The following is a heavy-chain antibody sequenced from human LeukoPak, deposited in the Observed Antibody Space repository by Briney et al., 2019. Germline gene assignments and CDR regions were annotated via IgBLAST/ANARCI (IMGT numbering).Heavy chain of an antibody. V-gene: IGHV3-74*01. D-gene: IGHD5/OR15-5a*01. J-gene: IGHJ6*02. CDR2: INQDGSDT. CDR1: GFPVNRNQ. Sequence: GSPKTSFSTSGFPVNRNQLSWVRPASRKGLGWVSRINQDGSDTSYADSVKARFTISRDNAKNTLFLQMDSLRADDTAVYYCVRDTSVSRMDVWGQGTTVTVSS. CDR3: VRDTSVSRMDV.